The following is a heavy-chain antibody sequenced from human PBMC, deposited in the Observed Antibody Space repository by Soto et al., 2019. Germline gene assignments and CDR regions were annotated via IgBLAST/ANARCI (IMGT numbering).Heavy chain of an antibody. V-gene: IGHV4-34*01. Sequence: PSETLSLTWALYGGSFSGYYWSWIRQPPGKGREWIGEIKHSGSTNYNPSLKSRVTISVDTCKHQFSLKLSSVTAADTAVYYCARVLGEDLDDSSGYYLFYYFDYRGQRTMVTVSS. CDR2: IKHSGST. D-gene: IGHD3-22*01. CDR3: ARVLGEDLDDSSGYYLFYYFDY. CDR1: GGSFSGYY. J-gene: IGHJ4*01.